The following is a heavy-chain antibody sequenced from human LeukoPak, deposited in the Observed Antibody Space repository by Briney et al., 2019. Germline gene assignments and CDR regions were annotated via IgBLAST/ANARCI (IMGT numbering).Heavy chain of an antibody. J-gene: IGHJ4*02. CDR2: IIPIFDTA. CDR3: ARDLLGSATSYSSGAWDY. D-gene: IGHD3-9*01. V-gene: IGHV1-69*13. Sequence: SVKVSCKASGGTFSSYAITWVRQAPGQGLEWMGGIIPIFDTANYAQKFQGRLTITADESTSTAYMELSSLRAEDTAVYYCARDLLGSATSYSSGAWDYWGQGTLVTVSS. CDR1: GGTFSSYA.